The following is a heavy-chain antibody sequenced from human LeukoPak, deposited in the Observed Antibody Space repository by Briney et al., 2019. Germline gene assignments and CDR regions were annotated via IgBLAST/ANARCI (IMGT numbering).Heavy chain of an antibody. J-gene: IGHJ6*02. CDR3: ARDNDISRGFYYAMDV. Sequence: SETLSLTCTVSGGSISSGGYSWSWIRQHPGKGLEWIGYIYYSGSTYYNPSLKSRVTISVDTSKNQFSLKLSSVTAVDTAVYYCARDNDISRGFYYAMDVWGQGTMVIVSS. D-gene: IGHD3-9*01. CDR2: IYYSGST. CDR1: GGSISSGGYS. V-gene: IGHV4-31*03.